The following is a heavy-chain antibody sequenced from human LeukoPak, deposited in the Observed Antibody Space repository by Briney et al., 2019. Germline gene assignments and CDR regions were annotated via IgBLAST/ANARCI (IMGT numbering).Heavy chain of an antibody. Sequence: SETLSLTCTVSGGSISSGDYYWSWIRQPPGKGLEWIGYIYRSGSTYYNPSLKSRVTISVDTSKNQFSLKLSSVTAADTAVYYCARDNAMIVVRAFDIWGQGTMVTVSS. CDR2: IYRSGST. CDR1: GGSISSGDYY. J-gene: IGHJ3*02. CDR3: ARDNAMIVVRAFDI. V-gene: IGHV4-30-2*01. D-gene: IGHD3-22*01.